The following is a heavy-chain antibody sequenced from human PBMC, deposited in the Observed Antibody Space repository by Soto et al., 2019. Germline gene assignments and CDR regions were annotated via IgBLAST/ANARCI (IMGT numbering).Heavy chain of an antibody. CDR1: GGFISSGGYY. J-gene: IGHJ5*02. CDR2: IYYSGST. CDR3: ARGYSYGHARGWWFDP. V-gene: IGHV4-31*03. Sequence: QVQLQESGPGLVKPSQTLSLTCTVSGGFISSGGYYWSWIRQHPGKGLEWIGYIYYSGSTYYNPSLKSRVTISVDTSKNQFSLKLSSVTAADTAVYYCARGYSYGHARGWWFDPWGQGTLVTVSS. D-gene: IGHD5-18*01.